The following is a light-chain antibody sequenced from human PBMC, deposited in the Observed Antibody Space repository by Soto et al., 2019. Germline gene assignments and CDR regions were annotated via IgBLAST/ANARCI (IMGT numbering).Light chain of an antibody. V-gene: IGKV3-15*01. CDR2: GAS. CDR1: QSVSNN. Sequence: EIVMTQSPVTLSLSPGERATLSCRASQSVSNNYLAWYQQKPGQAPRLLIYGASTRATGIPARFSGSGSGTEFTLTISSLQSEDFAVYYCQQYNNWPQTFGQGTKVDIK. J-gene: IGKJ1*01. CDR3: QQYNNWPQT.